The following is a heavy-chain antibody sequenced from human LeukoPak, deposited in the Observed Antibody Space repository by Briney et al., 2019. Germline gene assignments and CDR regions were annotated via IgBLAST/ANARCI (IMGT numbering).Heavy chain of an antibody. J-gene: IGHJ6*02. CDR2: IYYSGST. CDR1: GGSISSYY. V-gene: IGHV4-59*01. CDR3: ARMLRGSSWPGTPDYYYGMDV. D-gene: IGHD6-13*01. Sequence: PSETLSLTCTVSGGSISSYYWSWIRQPPGKGLEWIGYIYYSGSTNYNPSLKSRVTISVDTSKKQFSMKLTSVTAADTAVYYCARMLRGSSWPGTPDYYYGMDVWGQGTTVTVSS.